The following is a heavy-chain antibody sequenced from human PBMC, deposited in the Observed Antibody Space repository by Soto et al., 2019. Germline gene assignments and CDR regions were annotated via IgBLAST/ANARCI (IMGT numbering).Heavy chain of an antibody. CDR2: ISYDGSNK. Sequence: WGALRVSCAASGFTFSIYGMRWVRQAPGKGLDLLAVISYDGSNKYYADSVKGRFTISRDNSKNTLYLQMNSLRAEDTAVYYCAKDRRSNIRSSGYYYGGLFDYWGQGTLVTVSS. D-gene: IGHD3-22*01. J-gene: IGHJ4*02. CDR3: AKDRRSNIRSSGYYYGGLFDY. CDR1: GFTFSIYG. V-gene: IGHV3-30*18.